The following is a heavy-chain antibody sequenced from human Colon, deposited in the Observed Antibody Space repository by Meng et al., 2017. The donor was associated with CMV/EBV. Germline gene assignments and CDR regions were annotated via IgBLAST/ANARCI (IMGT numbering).Heavy chain of an antibody. CDR1: GGSISSYY. V-gene: IGHV4-59*01. J-gene: IGHJ6*02. CDR2: IYYSGST. CDR3: ARDHRQPPRGMDV. Sequence: SETLSLTCTASGGSISSYYWSWIRQPPGKGLEWIGYIYYSGSTNYNPSLKSRVTISVDTSKNQFSLKLSSVTAADTAVYYYARDHRQPPRGMDVWGQGTTVTVSS. D-gene: IGHD6-13*01.